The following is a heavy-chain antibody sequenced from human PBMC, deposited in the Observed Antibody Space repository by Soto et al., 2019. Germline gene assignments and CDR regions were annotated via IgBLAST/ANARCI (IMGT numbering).Heavy chain of an antibody. CDR1: GFTFSSYW. CDR2: INSDGSST. Sequence: PGGSLRLSCAASGFTFSSYWLHWVRQAPGKGLVWVSRINSDGSSTSYADSVRGRFTISRDNAKNTLYLQMNSLRAEDTAVYYCSRGFISYRSISYRGQGPLVTVSS. J-gene: IGHJ4*02. V-gene: IGHV3-74*01. CDR3: SRGFISYRSISY. D-gene: IGHD6-13*01.